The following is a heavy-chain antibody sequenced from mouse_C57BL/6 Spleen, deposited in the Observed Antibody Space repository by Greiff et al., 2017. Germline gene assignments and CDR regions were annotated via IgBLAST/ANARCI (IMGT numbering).Heavy chain of an antibody. CDR1: GFNIKDDY. CDR2: LDPENGDT. V-gene: IGHV14-4*01. CDR3: TTYYNLDY. D-gene: IGHD2-12*01. J-gene: IGHJ2*01. Sequence: VLLQQSGAELVRPGASVKLSCTASGFNIKDDYMPWVQQRPEQGPEWIAWLDPENGDTEYASKFQGKATITADTSSNTAYLQLSSLTSEDTAVYYCTTYYNLDYWGQGTTLTVSS.